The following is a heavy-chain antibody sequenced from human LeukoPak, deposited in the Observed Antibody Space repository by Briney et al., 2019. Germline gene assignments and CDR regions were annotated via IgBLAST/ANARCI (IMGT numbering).Heavy chain of an antibody. V-gene: IGHV3-21*06. J-gene: IGHJ3*01. CDR1: GFTFNSYS. Sequence: GGSLSLSCGGSGFTFNSYSMNWVRQAPGKGLEWVASIIGSGSEMFYADSLKGRFTISRDNSKNSLYLQMNSLRVEDTAVYYCAKVQSDIVGAMFFSFDVWGQGTMDSVSS. CDR2: IIGSGSEM. D-gene: IGHD1-26*01. CDR3: AKVQSDIVGAMFFSFDV.